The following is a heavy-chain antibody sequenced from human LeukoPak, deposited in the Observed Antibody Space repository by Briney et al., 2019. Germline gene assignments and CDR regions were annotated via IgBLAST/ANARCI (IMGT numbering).Heavy chain of an antibody. CDR2: IYYSGST. J-gene: IGHJ6*02. D-gene: IGHD1-26*01. CDR1: GGSISSSSYY. CDR3: ASWPDGVGATLGYYYYGMDV. Sequence: PSETLSLTCTVSGGSISSSSYYWGWIRQPPGKGLEWIGSIYYSGSTYYNPSLKSRVTISVDTSKNQFSLKLSSVTAADTAVYYCASWPDGVGATLGYYYYGMDVWGQGTTVTVSS. V-gene: IGHV4-39*07.